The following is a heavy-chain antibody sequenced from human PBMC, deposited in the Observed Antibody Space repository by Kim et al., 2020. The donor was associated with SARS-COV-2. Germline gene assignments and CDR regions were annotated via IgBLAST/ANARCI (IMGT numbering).Heavy chain of an antibody. D-gene: IGHD6-6*01. J-gene: IGHJ6*03. CDR1: GFTFSSYW. CDR3: ARGGGIAARRLGYYYYMDV. V-gene: IGHV3-74*01. CDR2: INSDGSST. Sequence: GGSLRLSCAASGFTFSSYWMHWVRQAPGKGLVWVSRINSDGSSTSYADSVKGRFTISRDNAKNTLYLQMNSLRAEDTAVYYCARGGGIAARRLGYYYYMDVWGKGTTVTVSS.